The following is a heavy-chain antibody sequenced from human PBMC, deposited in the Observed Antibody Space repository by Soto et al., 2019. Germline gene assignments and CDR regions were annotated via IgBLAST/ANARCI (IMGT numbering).Heavy chain of an antibody. Sequence: GGSLRLSCAASGFTFTRYIMNWVRQAPGKGLEWVSSISSTTNYIYYGDSMKGRFTISRDNAKNSLYLEMNSLRAEDTAVYYCARESEDLTSNFDYWGQGTPVTVSS. J-gene: IGHJ4*02. V-gene: IGHV3-21*06. CDR2: ISSTTNYI. CDR3: ARESEDLTSNFDY. CDR1: GFTFTRYI.